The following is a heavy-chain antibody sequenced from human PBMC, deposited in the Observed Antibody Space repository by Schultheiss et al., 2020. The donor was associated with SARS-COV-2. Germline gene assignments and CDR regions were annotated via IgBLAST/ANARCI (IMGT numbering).Heavy chain of an antibody. CDR3: ARARSVTAYFQH. V-gene: IGHV1-69*02. Sequence: SVKVSCKASGGTFSSYTISWVRQAPGQGLEWMGRIIPILGIANYAQKFQGRVTITADKSTSTAYMELSSLRSEDTAVYYCARARSVTAYFQHWGQGTLVTVSS. D-gene: IGHD2-21*02. CDR1: GGTFSSYT. CDR2: IIPILGIA. J-gene: IGHJ1*01.